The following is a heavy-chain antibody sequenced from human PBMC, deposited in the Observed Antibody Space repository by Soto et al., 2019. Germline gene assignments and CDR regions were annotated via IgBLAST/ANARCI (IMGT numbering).Heavy chain of an antibody. CDR1: GFTVSSDS. CDR2: IYSDNNT. J-gene: IGHJ6*02. V-gene: IGHV3-53*02. CDR3: ARHYSAMGV. Sequence: EVQLVETGGDLIQPGGSLRLSCAASGFTVSSDSMTWVRQAPGKGLEWISIIYSDNNTDYADSVKGRFSIYRDTSKNILYLQMNSQRAEDTAEYYCARHYSAMGVWGQGTTVTVSS.